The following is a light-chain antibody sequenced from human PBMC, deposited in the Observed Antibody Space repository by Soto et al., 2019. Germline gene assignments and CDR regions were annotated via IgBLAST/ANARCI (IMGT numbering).Light chain of an antibody. CDR3: CSYTGSSTLV. CDR1: SSDVGSYNL. CDR2: EGS. Sequence: QSALTQPASVSGSPGQSITICCTGTSSDVGSYNLVSWYQQHPGKAPKLMIYEGSKRPSGVSNRFSGSKSGNTASLTISGLQAEVEADYYFCSYTGSSTLVFGGGTKLTVL. J-gene: IGLJ3*02. V-gene: IGLV2-23*01.